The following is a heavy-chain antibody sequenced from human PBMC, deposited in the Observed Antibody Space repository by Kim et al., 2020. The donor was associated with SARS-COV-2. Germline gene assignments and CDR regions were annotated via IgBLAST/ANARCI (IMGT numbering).Heavy chain of an antibody. V-gene: IGHV1-46*01. D-gene: IGHD3-22*01. CDR3: ARASSYYYDSSGPYYA. CDR2: INPSGGST. J-gene: IGHJ5*02. CDR1: GYTFTSYY. Sequence: ASVKVSCKASGYTFTSYYMHWVRQAPGQGLEWMGIINPSGGSTSYAQKFQGRVTMTRDTSTSTVYMELSSLRSEDTAVYYCARASSYYYDSSGPYYAWGQGTLVTVSS.